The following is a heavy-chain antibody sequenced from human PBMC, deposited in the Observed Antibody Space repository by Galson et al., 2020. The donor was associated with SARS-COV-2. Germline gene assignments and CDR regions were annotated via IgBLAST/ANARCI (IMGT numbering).Heavy chain of an antibody. CDR1: KDTFSKYV. J-gene: IGHJ3*01. V-gene: IGHV1-69*13. Sequence: SVKVSCKASKDTFSKYVINWVRQAPGVGLDWMGGIIPIFGTPTYSPKFRGKVTITADESTNTAYMELTSLRFEDTAIYYCASFGPAKGGYEAFNVWGQGTMVTVSS. CDR2: IIPIFGTP. CDR3: ASFGPAKGGYEAFNV. D-gene: IGHD5-12*01.